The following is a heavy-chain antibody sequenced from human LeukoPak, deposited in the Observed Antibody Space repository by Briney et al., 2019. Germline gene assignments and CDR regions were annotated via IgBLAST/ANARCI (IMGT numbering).Heavy chain of an antibody. Sequence: PSETLSLTCTVSGGSISSYYWSWIRQPPGKGLEWIGYIYYSGSTNYNPSLKSRVTISVDTSKNQFSLKLSSVTAADTAVYYCARTYYYDSSGYYSLDYWGQGTLVTVSS. CDR1: GGSISSYY. CDR2: IYYSGST. J-gene: IGHJ4*02. V-gene: IGHV4-59*08. D-gene: IGHD3-22*01. CDR3: ARTYYYDSSGYYSLDY.